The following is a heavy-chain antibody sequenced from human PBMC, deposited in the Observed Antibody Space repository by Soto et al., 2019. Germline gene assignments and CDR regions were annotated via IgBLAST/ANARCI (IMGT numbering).Heavy chain of an antibody. D-gene: IGHD6-6*01. CDR3: AREATHFDYTSSHYGMDV. V-gene: IGHV1-69*01. CDR1: GGTFSTHA. Sequence: QVQLVQSGAEVKKPGSSVKVSCEASGGTFSTHAINWVRQAPGQGLEWMGGITPMFGRETYAQKFQGRVWITADESTSTVYMDLSSLRSEDTAVYYCAREATHFDYTSSHYGMDVWGQGTAVTVSS. J-gene: IGHJ6*02. CDR2: ITPMFGRE.